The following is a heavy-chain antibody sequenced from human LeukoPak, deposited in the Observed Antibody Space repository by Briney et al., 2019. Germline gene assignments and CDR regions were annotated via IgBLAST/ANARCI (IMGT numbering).Heavy chain of an antibody. D-gene: IGHD3-3*01. V-gene: IGHV1-69*05. CDR1: GGTFSSYA. J-gene: IGHJ4*02. CDR3: ARGDFWSGHHQNFDY. Sequence: SVKVSCKASGGTFSSYAISWVRQAPGQGLEWMGGIIPIFGTANYAQKFQGRVTITTDESTSTAYMELSSLRSEDTAVYYCARGDFWSGHHQNFDYWGQGTLVTVSS. CDR2: IIPIFGTA.